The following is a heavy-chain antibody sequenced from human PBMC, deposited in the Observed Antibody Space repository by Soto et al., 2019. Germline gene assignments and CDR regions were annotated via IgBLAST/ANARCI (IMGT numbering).Heavy chain of an antibody. CDR3: VRCWGPGDGSDLGYNWFNP. J-gene: IGHJ5*02. V-gene: IGHV3-30-3*01. Sequence: QVQVVESGGGVVQSGRSLRLSCAASGFPVSTYSMYWVRQAPGKGLEWVALISYDGRKKDYADSVKGRFTISRDSSKNSRYLQMNSLRIDDTAVYYCVRCWGPGDGSDLGYNWFNPWGQGTLVTVSS. D-gene: IGHD3-16*01. CDR1: GFPVSTYS. CDR2: ISYDGRKK.